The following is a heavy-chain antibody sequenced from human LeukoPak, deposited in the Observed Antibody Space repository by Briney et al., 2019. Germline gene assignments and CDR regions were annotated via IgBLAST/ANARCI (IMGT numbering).Heavy chain of an antibody. CDR2: INPNSGGT. CDR3: ARESIRTAFDY. CDR1: GYTFTSYG. Sequence: ASVKVSCKASGYTFTSYGISWVRQAPGQGLEWMGWINPNSGGTNYAQKFQGRVTMTRDTSISTAYMELSRLRSDDTAVYYCARESIRTAFDYWGQGTLVTVSS. V-gene: IGHV1-2*02. J-gene: IGHJ4*02. D-gene: IGHD3-3*02.